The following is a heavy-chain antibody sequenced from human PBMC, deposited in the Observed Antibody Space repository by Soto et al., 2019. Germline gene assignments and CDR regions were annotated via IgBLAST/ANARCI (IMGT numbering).Heavy chain of an antibody. D-gene: IGHD3-22*01. CDR2: ISSSSSTI. CDR3: ARGVYYDSSGYYYPEYFQH. J-gene: IGHJ1*01. V-gene: IGHV3-48*02. Sequence: VQLVESGGGLVQPGGSLRLSCAASGFTFSSYSMNWVRQAPGKGLEWVSYISSSSSTIYYADSVKGRFTISRDNAKNSLYLQMNSLRDDDTAVYYCARGVYYDSSGYYYPEYFQHWGQGTLVTVSS. CDR1: GFTFSSYS.